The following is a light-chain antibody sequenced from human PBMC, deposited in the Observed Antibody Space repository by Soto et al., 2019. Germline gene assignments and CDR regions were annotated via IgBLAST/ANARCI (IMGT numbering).Light chain of an antibody. Sequence: DIRVTQSPSTLPASLGDRVIITCRASQSISNCLAWYQQKPGTAPKGLIYHAYKLGSVVPSRFSGSGSGTDFTLTISGLQPDDFTTYYCQQCPSYSRACGQGTRWLS. CDR1: QSISNC. V-gene: IGKV1-5*01. CDR3: QQCPSYSRA. J-gene: IGKJ1*01. CDR2: HAY.